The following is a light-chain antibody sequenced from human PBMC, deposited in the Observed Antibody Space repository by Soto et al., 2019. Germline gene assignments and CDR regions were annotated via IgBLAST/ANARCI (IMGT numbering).Light chain of an antibody. J-gene: IGKJ1*01. Sequence: DTVMTQSPATLSVSPGERATLSCRASQSVRTNLAWYQQKPGQAPRLLIYGASTRATDIPVRFSGSGSGTEFTLTISSLQSEDFAVYYCQQYNDWPPWAFGQGTKVEIK. CDR2: GAS. CDR1: QSVRTN. V-gene: IGKV3-15*01. CDR3: QQYNDWPPWA.